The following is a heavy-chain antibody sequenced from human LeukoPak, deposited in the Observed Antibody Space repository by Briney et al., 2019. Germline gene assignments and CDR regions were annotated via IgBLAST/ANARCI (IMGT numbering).Heavy chain of an antibody. Sequence: SVKVSCKASGGTLSSYAISWVRQPPGQELEWMGRISPILSIANYAQKFQGRVTITADKSTSTAYMELSSLRSEDTAVYYCARDYYGSGSYYNVWWGSDYWGQGTLVSVSS. J-gene: IGHJ4*02. CDR1: GGTLSSYA. CDR3: ARDYYGSGSYYNVWWGSDY. V-gene: IGHV1-69*04. D-gene: IGHD3-10*01. CDR2: ISPILSIA.